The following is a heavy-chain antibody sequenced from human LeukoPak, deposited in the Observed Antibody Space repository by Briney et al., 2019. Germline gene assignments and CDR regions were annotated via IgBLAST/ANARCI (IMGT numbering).Heavy chain of an antibody. V-gene: IGHV3-33*06. CDR3: AKDLGVAGDYYFDY. CDR1: GFTFSSYG. Sequence: PGRSLRLSCAASGFTFSSYGMHWVRQAPGKGLEWVAVIWYDGSNKYYADSVKGRFTISRDNSKNTLYLQMNSLRAEDTAVYYCAKDLGVAGDYYFDYWGQGTLVTVSS. D-gene: IGHD6-19*01. J-gene: IGHJ4*02. CDR2: IWYDGSNK.